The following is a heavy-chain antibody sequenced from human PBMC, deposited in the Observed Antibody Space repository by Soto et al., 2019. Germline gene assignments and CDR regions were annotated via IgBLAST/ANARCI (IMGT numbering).Heavy chain of an antibody. CDR1: GGTFSSYA. Sequence: ASVKVSCKASGGTFSSYAISWVRQAPGQGLEWMGGIIPIFGTANYAQKFQGRVTITADESTSTAYMELSSLRSEDTAVYYCARTRIALADKSFGYWGQGTLVTVAS. J-gene: IGHJ4*02. CDR2: IIPIFGTA. D-gene: IGHD6-19*01. V-gene: IGHV1-69*13. CDR3: ARTRIALADKSFGY.